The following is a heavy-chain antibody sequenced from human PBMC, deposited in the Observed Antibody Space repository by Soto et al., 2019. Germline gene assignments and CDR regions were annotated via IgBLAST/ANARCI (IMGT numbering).Heavy chain of an antibody. CDR1: GFTFSSYG. Sequence: QVQLVESGGGVVQPGRSLRLSCAASGFTFSSYGMHWVRQAPGKGLEWVAVISYDGSNKYYADSVKDRFTISRDNSKNMLYLQMNSLRAEDTAVYYCAKVVAAAFDYWGQGTLVTVSS. V-gene: IGHV3-30*18. CDR3: AKVVAAAFDY. J-gene: IGHJ4*02. CDR2: ISYDGSNK. D-gene: IGHD2-2*01.